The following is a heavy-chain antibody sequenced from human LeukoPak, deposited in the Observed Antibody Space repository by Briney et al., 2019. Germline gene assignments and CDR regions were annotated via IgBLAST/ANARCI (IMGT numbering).Heavy chain of an antibody. V-gene: IGHV3-23*01. Sequence: GGSLGLSCAASGFTFSSYAMSWVRQAPGKGLEWVSAISGSGGSTYYADSVKGRFTISRDNSKNTLYLQMNSLRAEDTAVYYCAREVNSGSYYYFDYWGQGTLVTVSS. CDR2: ISGSGGST. CDR1: GFTFSSYA. J-gene: IGHJ4*02. D-gene: IGHD1-26*01. CDR3: AREVNSGSYYYFDY.